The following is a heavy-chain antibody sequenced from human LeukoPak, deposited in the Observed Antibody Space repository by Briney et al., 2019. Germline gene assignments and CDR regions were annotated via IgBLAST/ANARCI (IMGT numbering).Heavy chain of an antibody. CDR2: IRYDGSNK. J-gene: IGHJ5*02. V-gene: IGHV3-30*02. CDR1: GFTFSSYG. D-gene: IGHD2-2*01. CDR3: AKVRQYCSSTSCYQLLDP. Sequence: GGSLRLSCAASGFTFSSYGMHWVRQAPGKGLEWVAFIRYDGSNKYYADSVKGRFTISRDNSKNTLYLQMNSLRAEDTAVYYCAKVRQYCSSTSCYQLLDPWGQGTLVTVSS.